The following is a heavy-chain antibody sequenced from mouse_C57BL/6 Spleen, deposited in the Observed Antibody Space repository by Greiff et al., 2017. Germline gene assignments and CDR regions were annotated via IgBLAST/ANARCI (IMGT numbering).Heavy chain of an antibody. CDR1: GYTFTSYW. V-gene: IGHV1-64*01. CDR3: AMRDYYGSSYGDY. Sequence: QVQLQQPGAELVKPGASVKLSCKASGYTFTSYWMHWVKQRPGQGLEWIGMIHPNSGSTNYNEKFKSKATLTVDKSSSTAYMQLSSLTSEVSSVYYCAMRDYYGSSYGDYWGQGTTLTVSS. D-gene: IGHD1-1*01. J-gene: IGHJ2*01. CDR2: IHPNSGST.